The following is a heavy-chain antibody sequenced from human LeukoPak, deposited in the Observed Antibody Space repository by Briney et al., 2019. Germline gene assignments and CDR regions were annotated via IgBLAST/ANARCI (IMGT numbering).Heavy chain of an antibody. V-gene: IGHV4-59*01. CDR1: GGSISSYY. Sequence: SETLSLTCTVSGGSISSYYWSWIRQPPGKGLEWIGYIYYSGSTSYNPSLRSRVTISVDTSKNQFSLKLSSVTAADTAVYYCARVTTTVTTLWFDPSGQGTLVTVSS. D-gene: IGHD4-17*01. CDR3: ARVTTTVTTLWFDP. J-gene: IGHJ5*02. CDR2: IYYSGST.